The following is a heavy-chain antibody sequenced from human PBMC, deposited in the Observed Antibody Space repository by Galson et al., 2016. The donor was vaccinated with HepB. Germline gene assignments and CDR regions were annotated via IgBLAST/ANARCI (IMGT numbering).Heavy chain of an antibody. D-gene: IGHD4-23*01. V-gene: IGHV3-74*01. J-gene: IGHJ4*02. CDR1: GFTFSSYS. CDR2: INTDGSST. CDR3: ARDLWRGGRIDY. Sequence: SLRLSCAASGFTFSSYSMNWVRQAPGKGLVWVSRINTDGSSTSYADSVKGRFTISRDNAKNTLYLQMNSLRAEDTAVYYCARDLWRGGRIDYWGQGTLVTVSS.